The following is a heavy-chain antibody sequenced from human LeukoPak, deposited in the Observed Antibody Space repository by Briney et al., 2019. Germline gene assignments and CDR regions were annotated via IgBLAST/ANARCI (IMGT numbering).Heavy chain of an antibody. V-gene: IGHV4-38-2*02. D-gene: IGHD1-14*01. Sequence: PSETLSLTCTVSGYSISSGYYWGWIRQPPGKGLEWIGSIYHSGSTYYNPSLKSRVTISVDTSKNQFSLKLSSVTAADTAVYYCASRNPETRITTDLDFYYYYMGVWGKGTTVTISS. CDR3: ASRNPETRITTDLDFYYYYMGV. J-gene: IGHJ6*03. CDR1: GYSISSGYY. CDR2: IYHSGST.